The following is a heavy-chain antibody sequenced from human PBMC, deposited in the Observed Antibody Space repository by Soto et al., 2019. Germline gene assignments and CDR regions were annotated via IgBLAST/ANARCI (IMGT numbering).Heavy chain of an antibody. CDR2: INIDGSDT. CDR1: GFTFSTYW. J-gene: IGHJ5*02. V-gene: IGHV3-74*01. D-gene: IGHD3-9*01. Sequence: GSLRLSCAASGFTFSTYWMHWVRQVPGKGPVWVSHINIDGSDTTYADAVKGRFTISRDNTKNTVYLQMNSLRADDTAVYYCTKDAKFDDIYTGYFVNDLWGQGTPVTVSS. CDR3: TKDAKFDDIYTGYFVNDL.